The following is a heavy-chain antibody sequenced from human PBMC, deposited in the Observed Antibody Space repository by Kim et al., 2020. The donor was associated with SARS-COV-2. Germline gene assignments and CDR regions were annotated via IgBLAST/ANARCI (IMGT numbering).Heavy chain of an antibody. V-gene: IGHV1-58*01. Sequence: NPNCAQKFQERVTITRDMSTSAAYMELSSLRSEDTAVYYCAAYGRPGAFEIWGQGTMVTVSS. CDR3: AAYGRPGAFEI. CDR2: NP. J-gene: IGHJ3*02. D-gene: IGHD4-17*01.